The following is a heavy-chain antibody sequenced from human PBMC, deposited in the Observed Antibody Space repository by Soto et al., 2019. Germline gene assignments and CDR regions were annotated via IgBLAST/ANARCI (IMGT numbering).Heavy chain of an antibody. CDR1: GFTFSSYA. J-gene: IGHJ4*02. CDR2: ISGSGGST. CDR3: AKILRHFSRSYYNLVGYFDY. D-gene: IGHD3-10*01. V-gene: IGHV3-23*01. Sequence: EVQLLESGGGLVQPGGSLRLSCAASGFTFSSYAMSWVRQAPGKGLEWVSAISGSGGSTYYADSVKGRFTISRDNSKNTLYLQMNSLRAEDTAVYYCAKILRHFSRSYYNLVGYFDYWGQGTLVTVSS.